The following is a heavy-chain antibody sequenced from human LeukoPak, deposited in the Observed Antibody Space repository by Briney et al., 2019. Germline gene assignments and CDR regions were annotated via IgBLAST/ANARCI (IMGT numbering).Heavy chain of an antibody. Sequence: GGSLRLSCAASGFTFISYARSCVRQAPGKRLGWVSAISGSGGSTYYADSVKGRVSISRDNSKNTLYLRMNSMRAEDTAVYYCANFGIAAAGTGYWGQGTLVTVSS. CDR2: ISGSGGST. CDR1: GFTFISYA. D-gene: IGHD6-13*01. V-gene: IGHV3-23*01. J-gene: IGHJ4*02. CDR3: ANFGIAAAGTGY.